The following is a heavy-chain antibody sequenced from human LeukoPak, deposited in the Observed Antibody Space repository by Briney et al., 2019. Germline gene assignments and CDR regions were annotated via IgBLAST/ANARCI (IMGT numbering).Heavy chain of an antibody. V-gene: IGHV4-30-4*01. CDR2: IYYSGST. D-gene: IGHD6-19*01. CDR3: ARGRYSSGWFFDY. Sequence: SETLSLTCTVSGGSISSGDYYWSWIRQPPGKGLEWIGYIYYSGSTYYNPSLKGRVTISVDTSKNQFSLKLSSVTAADTAVYYCARGRYSSGWFFDYWGQGTLVTVSS. CDR1: GGSISSGDYY. J-gene: IGHJ4*02.